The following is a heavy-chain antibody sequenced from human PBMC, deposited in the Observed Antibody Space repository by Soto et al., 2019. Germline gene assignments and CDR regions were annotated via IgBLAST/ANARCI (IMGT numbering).Heavy chain of an antibody. Sequence: QVQLVQSGAAVKKPGSSMKVSCKASVGTFRSYAISCVRQAPGQGREGMGGIIHIFGTANYAQKIQGRVSITADESTSTAYMELSSLRSEDTAVYYCARYSSREETKDYWGQGTMVTFS. CDR2: IIHIFGTA. CDR1: VGTFRSYA. J-gene: IGHJ4*02. CDR3: ARYSSREETKDY. D-gene: IGHD3-10*01. V-gene: IGHV1-69*12.